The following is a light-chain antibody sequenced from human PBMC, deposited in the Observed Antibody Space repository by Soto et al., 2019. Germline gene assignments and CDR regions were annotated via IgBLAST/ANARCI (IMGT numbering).Light chain of an antibody. V-gene: IGLV2-8*01. Sequence: QSALTQPPSASGSPGQSVTISCTGTSSDVGGYNYVSWYQQHPGKAPKLMIYDVCNRPSGVSDRFSGSKSGNTASLTVSGLQAEDEADYYCSSYAGSSTLVVFGAGTKLTVL. CDR2: DVC. CDR1: SSDVGGYNY. CDR3: SSYAGSSTLVV. J-gene: IGLJ2*01.